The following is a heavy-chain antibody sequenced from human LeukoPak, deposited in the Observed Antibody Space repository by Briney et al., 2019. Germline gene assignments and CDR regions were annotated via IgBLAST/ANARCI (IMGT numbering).Heavy chain of an antibody. CDR3: ARGGDDRGVVAPYYFDY. Sequence: PSETLSLTCTVSGGSISNYYWSWIRQPPGKGLEWIGYIYYSGSTNYNPSLKSRVTISVDTSKNQFSLKLSSVTAADTAVYYCARGGDDRGVVAPYYFDYWGQGTLVTVSS. J-gene: IGHJ4*02. CDR2: IYYSGST. D-gene: IGHD2-21*01. V-gene: IGHV4-59*01. CDR1: GGSISNYY.